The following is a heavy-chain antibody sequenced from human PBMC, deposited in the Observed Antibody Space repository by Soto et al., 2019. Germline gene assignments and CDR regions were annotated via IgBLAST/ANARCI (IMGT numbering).Heavy chain of an antibody. CDR1: GGSISSGDYY. CDR2: IYYSGST. Sequence: QVQLQESGPGLVKPSQTLSLTCTVSGGSISSGDYYWSWIRQPPGKGLEWIGYIYYSGSTYYNPSLKSRVTISVDTSENQFSLKLSSVTAADTAVYYCARGGYDFWSGYSTDYWGQGTLVTVSS. J-gene: IGHJ4*02. CDR3: ARGGYDFWSGYSTDY. D-gene: IGHD3-3*01. V-gene: IGHV4-30-4*01.